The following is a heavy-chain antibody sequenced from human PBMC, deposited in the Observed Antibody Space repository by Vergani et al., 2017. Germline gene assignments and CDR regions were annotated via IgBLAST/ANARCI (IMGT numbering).Heavy chain of an antibody. D-gene: IGHD3-16*01. J-gene: IGHJ4*02. V-gene: IGHV4-38-2*01. CDR3: ASLLTGGIDY. CDR1: DYSISSGYY. Sequence: QVQLQESGPGLVKPSETLSLTCAVSDYSISSGYYWGWVRQPPGKGLDWIGSVYHSGSTSYNRSLKSRVTISIDTSKNQFSLKLTSVTAADTAVYYCASLLTGGIDYWGQGILVTVFS. CDR2: VYHSGST.